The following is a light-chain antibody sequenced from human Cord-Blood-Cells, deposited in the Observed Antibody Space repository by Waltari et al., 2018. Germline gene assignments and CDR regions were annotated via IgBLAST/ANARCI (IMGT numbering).Light chain of an antibody. CDR2: AAS. Sequence: DIQMTQSPSSLPASAGDRVTITCRASQSISSYLNWYQQKPGKAPKLLIYAASSLQSGVPSRFSGSGSGTDFTLTISSLQPEDFATYYCQQSYSTPPTFGGGTKV. CDR3: QQSYSTPPT. V-gene: IGKV1-39*01. CDR1: QSISSY. J-gene: IGKJ4*01.